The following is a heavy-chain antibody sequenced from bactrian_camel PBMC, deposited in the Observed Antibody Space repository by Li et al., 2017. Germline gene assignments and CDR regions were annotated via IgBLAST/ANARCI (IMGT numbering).Heavy chain of an antibody. CDR1: RRTYGHNC. CDR2: IYTAASTT. V-gene: IGHV3-3*01. Sequence: HVQLVESGGGAVQAGGSLRLSCVVSRRTYGHNCLGWFRQVPGKERELVGVIYTAASTTYYDDPVKGRFTIELGSAPNSVDSLKPEDTAMYYCAADVAYCSGYDERCCAEHEETYNYWGQGTQVTVS. J-gene: IGHJ4*01. D-gene: IGHD3*01. CDR3: AADVAYCSGYDERCCAEHEETYNY.